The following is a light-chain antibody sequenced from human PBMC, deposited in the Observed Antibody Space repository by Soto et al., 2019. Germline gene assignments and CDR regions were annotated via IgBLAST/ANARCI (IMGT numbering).Light chain of an antibody. CDR3: QQYKDWPPLT. CDR2: GAS. V-gene: IGKV3D-15*01. Sequence: EILMTQSPRTLSVSPGEGATVSCRASQNINSNLAWYQQRPGQAPRVLIYGASSRASGIPDRFSGSGSGTDFTLTINRLEPDDFAVYYCQQYKDWPPLTFGGGTRVESK. CDR1: QNINSN. J-gene: IGKJ4*01.